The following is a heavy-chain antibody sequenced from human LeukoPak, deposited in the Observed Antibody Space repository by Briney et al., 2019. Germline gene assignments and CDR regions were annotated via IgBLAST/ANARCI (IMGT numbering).Heavy chain of an antibody. CDR3: AGGPMSLLGAPRAFDY. D-gene: IGHD3/OR15-3a*01. J-gene: IGHJ4*02. CDR1: GGSISSSSYY. CDR2: IYYSGST. V-gene: IGHV4-39*07. Sequence: PSETLSLTCTVFGGSISSSSYYWGWIRQPPGKGLEWIGSIYYSGSTYYNPSLKSRVTISVDTSKNQFSLKLSSVTAADTAVYYCAGGPMSLLGAPRAFDYWGQGTLVTVSS.